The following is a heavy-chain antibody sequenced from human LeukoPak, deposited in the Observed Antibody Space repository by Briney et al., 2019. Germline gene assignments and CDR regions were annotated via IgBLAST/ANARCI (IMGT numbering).Heavy chain of an antibody. CDR1: GFTFSCYE. V-gene: IGHV3-48*03. J-gene: IGHJ6*02. D-gene: IGHD3-10*01. CDR3: ARDNGNYYGSGSFPYYGMDV. Sequence: GGSLRLSCAASGFTFSCYEMNWVRQAPGKGLEWVSYISSSGSTIYYADSVKGRFTISRDNAKNSLYLQMNSLRAEDTAVYYCARDNGNYYGSGSFPYYGMDVWGQGTTVTVSS. CDR2: ISSSGSTI.